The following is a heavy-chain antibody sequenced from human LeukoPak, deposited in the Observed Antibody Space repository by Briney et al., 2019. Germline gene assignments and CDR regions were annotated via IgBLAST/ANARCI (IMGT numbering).Heavy chain of an antibody. V-gene: IGHV1-2*02. Sequence: GASVKVSCKASGYTFTAYYIHWVRQVPGQGLEWMGWINPNNGGTNCVQNRLIMTRDTSTSTVYMELIRLRSDDTAIYYCARDLWVKGGWPRYGMDVWGQGTTVTVSS. CDR3: ARDLWVKGGWPRYGMDV. D-gene: IGHD6-19*01. J-gene: IGHJ6*02. CDR1: GYTFTAYY. CDR2: INPNNGGT.